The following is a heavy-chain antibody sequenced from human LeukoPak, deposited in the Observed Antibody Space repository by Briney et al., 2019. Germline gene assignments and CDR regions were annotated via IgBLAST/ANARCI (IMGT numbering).Heavy chain of an antibody. D-gene: IGHD6-19*01. Sequence: GGSLRLSCAASGFTFDGYAMHWVRQAPGKGLEWVSGISWNSGSIGYADPVKGRFTISRDNAKNSLYLQMNSLRAEDTALYYCAKDGNIAVAGTPYFDYWGQGTLVTVSS. CDR3: AKDGNIAVAGTPYFDY. CDR2: ISWNSGSI. V-gene: IGHV3-9*01. J-gene: IGHJ4*02. CDR1: GFTFDGYA.